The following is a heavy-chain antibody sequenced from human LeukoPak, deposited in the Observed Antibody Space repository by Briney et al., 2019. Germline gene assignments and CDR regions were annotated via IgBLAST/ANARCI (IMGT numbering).Heavy chain of an antibody. D-gene: IGHD3-22*01. J-gene: IGHJ4*02. CDR2: VHYSGST. CDR1: GGSISSYY. CDR3: AREDSSGYYRIFDY. Sequence: SETLSLTCTVSGGSISSYYWSWIRQPPGKGLEWIAYVHYSGSTYYNPSLKSRVTISVDTSKNQFSLKLSSVTAADTAVYYCAREDSSGYYRIFDYWGQGTLVTVSS. V-gene: IGHV4-59*12.